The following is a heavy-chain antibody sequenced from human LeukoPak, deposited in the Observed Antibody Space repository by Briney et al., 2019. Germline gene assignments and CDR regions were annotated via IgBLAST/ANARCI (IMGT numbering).Heavy chain of an antibody. V-gene: IGHV4-59*01. CDR2: IYYSGST. J-gene: IGHJ4*02. CDR1: GGSISPYY. D-gene: IGHD1-20*01. CDR3: AREITGTTGRPYFDY. Sequence: SETLSLTCTVSGGSISPYYWSWIRQPPGKGLEWIGYIYYSGSTNYNPSLKSRVTISVDTSKNQFSLKLSSVTAADTAVYYCAREITGTTGRPYFDYWGQGTLVTVSS.